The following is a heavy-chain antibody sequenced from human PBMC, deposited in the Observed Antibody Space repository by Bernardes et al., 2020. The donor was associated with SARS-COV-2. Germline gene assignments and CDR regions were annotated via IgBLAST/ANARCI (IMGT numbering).Heavy chain of an antibody. CDR1: GFTVSSNY. V-gene: IGHV3-66*01. J-gene: IGHJ6*02. D-gene: IGHD2-2*01. Sequence: GGSLRLSCAASGFTVSSNYMSWVRQAPGKGLEWVSVIYSGGSTYYADSVKGRFTISRDNSKNTLYLQMNSLRAEDTAVYYCASEPGGPHCSSTSCYGGGFPYYYYGMDVWGQGTTVTVSS. CDR2: IYSGGST. CDR3: ASEPGGPHCSSTSCYGGGFPYYYYGMDV.